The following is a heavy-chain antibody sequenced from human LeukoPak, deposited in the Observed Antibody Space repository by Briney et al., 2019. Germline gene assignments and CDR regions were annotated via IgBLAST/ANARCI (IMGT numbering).Heavy chain of an antibody. CDR1: GFTFSSYG. J-gene: IGHJ4*02. V-gene: IGHV3-30*18. D-gene: IGHD3-22*01. CDR3: AKDLKTGSGYYSREIDY. Sequence: PGGSLRLSCAASGFTFSSYGMHWVRQAPGKGLEWVAVVSYDGSNKYYADSVKGRFTISRDNSKNTLYLQMNSLRAEDTAVYYCAKDLKTGSGYYSREIDYWGQGTLVTVSS. CDR2: VSYDGSNK.